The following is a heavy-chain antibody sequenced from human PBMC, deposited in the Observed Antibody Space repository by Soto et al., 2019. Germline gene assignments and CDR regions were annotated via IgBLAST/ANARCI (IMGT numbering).Heavy chain of an antibody. J-gene: IGHJ6*04. V-gene: IGHV3-48*02. CDR2: IIHRGTTI. D-gene: IGHD2-8*02. Sequence: ESLKISCADSGFHSSSYAMYWVRPAPGKGLEWLSFIIHRGTTIIYADSVESRFTISRDNARNSLYLEMNSLRDDDTAVYYCARLGFCTDINCNHYFYYYAMDVWGEGTRVTVSS. CDR1: GFHSSSYA. CDR3: ARLGFCTDINCNHYFYYYAMDV.